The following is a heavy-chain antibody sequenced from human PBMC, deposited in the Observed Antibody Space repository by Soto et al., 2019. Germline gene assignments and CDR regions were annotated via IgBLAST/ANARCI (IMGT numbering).Heavy chain of an antibody. CDR3: ARDSDYCRSTSCYLSYYYYMDV. CDR1: GFTFSNHW. J-gene: IGHJ6*03. D-gene: IGHD2-2*01. V-gene: IGHV3-7*01. Sequence: EVQVVESGGGLVQPGGSLRLSCAASGFTFSNHWMTWVRQAPGKGLEWVADIKQDGSEKYSVDSVKGRFTLSRDNAKNSLYLHMNSLRAEDNAVYYGARDSDYCRSTSCYLSYYYYMDVWGKGTTVTVSS. CDR2: IKQDGSEK.